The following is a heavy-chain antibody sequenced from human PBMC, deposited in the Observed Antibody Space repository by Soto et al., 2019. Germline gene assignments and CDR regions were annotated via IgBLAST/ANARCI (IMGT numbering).Heavy chain of an antibody. CDR3: ARQGRNTKIVLVKHYAADF. Sequence: QLLLQEAGPRLVEPSEALSLTCTVSSGSISSTSYYWAWIRQPPGKGLEWIGAIYYDGTTYYTESLTSRVSISVDTSKNQFSLKVNSVTAADTAVYFCARQGRNTKIVLVKHYAADFWGQGTAVTVSS. J-gene: IGHJ6*02. V-gene: IGHV4-39*01. CDR1: SGSISSTSYY. D-gene: IGHD3-22*01. CDR2: IYYDGTT.